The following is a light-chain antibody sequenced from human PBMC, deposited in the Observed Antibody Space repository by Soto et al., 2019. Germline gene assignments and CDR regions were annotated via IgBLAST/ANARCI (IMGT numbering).Light chain of an antibody. CDR3: QQYNNWPLT. CDR1: QSVSSY. CDR2: GAS. V-gene: IGKV3-15*01. J-gene: IGKJ5*01. Sequence: EIVLTQSPATLSLSPGERATLSCRASQSVSSYLAWYQQKPGQAPRLLIYGASTRATGIPARFSSSGSGTEFTLTISSLQSEDFAVYHCQQYNNWPLTFGGGTRLEIK.